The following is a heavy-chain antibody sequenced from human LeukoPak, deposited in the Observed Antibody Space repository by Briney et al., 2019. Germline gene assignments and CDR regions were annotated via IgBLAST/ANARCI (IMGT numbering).Heavy chain of an antibody. Sequence: SETLSLTCTVSGGSINSYYWSWIRQPPGKGLEWIGSIYHSGSTYYNPSLKSRVTISVDTSKNQFSLKLSSVTAADTAVYYCARVDGGELESGFFDYWGQGTLVTVSS. J-gene: IGHJ4*02. D-gene: IGHD1-26*01. V-gene: IGHV4-38-2*02. CDR3: ARVDGGELESGFFDY. CDR2: IYHSGST. CDR1: GGSINSYY.